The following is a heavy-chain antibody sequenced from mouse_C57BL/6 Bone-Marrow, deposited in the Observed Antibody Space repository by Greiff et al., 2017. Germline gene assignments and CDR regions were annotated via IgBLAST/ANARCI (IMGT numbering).Heavy chain of an antibody. J-gene: IGHJ3*01. V-gene: IGHV1-5*01. D-gene: IGHD1-1*01. Sequence: VQLQQSGTVLARPGASVKMSCTTSGYTFTSYWLHWVNQRPGPGLAWIGAIYPGNSDTSYNQKFKGKAKLTAVTSASTAYMERSSLTNEDSAVYYCTRIGYGSSWGFAYWGQGTLVTVSA. CDR1: GYTFTSYW. CDR3: TRIGYGSSWGFAY. CDR2: IYPGNSDT.